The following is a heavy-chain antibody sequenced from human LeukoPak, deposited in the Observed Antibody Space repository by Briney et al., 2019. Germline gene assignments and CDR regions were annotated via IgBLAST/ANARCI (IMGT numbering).Heavy chain of an antibody. V-gene: IGHV4-39*07. CDR3: ASSRMTIYGVVNDAFDI. CDR1: GGSISSSSYY. D-gene: IGHD3-3*01. Sequence: SETLSLTCTVSGGSISSSSYYWGWIRQPPGKGLEWIGSIYYSGSTYYNPSLKSRVTTSVDTSKNQFSLKLSSVTAADTAVYYCASSRMTIYGVVNDAFDIWGQGTMVTVSS. CDR2: IYYSGST. J-gene: IGHJ3*02.